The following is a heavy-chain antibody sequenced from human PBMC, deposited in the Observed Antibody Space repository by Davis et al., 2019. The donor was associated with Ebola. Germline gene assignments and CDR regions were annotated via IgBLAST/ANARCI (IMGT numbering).Heavy chain of an antibody. CDR1: GYTFTSYG. J-gene: IGHJ1*01. Sequence: ASVKVSCKASGYTFTSYGISWVRQAPGQGLEWMGWISAYNGNTNYAQKLQGRATMTTDTSTSTAYMELRSLRSDDTAVYYCARAPGLGCSSTSCYLDFQHWGQGTLVTVSS. V-gene: IGHV1-18*01. D-gene: IGHD2-2*01. CDR3: ARAPGLGCSSTSCYLDFQH. CDR2: ISAYNGNT.